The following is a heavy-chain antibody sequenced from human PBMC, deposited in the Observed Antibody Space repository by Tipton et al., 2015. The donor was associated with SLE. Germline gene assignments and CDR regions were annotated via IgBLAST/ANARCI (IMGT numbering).Heavy chain of an antibody. CDR3: ARESLSRLDY. D-gene: IGHD5/OR15-5a*01. CDR1: GGSITIADYY. Sequence: TLSLTCTVSGGSITIADYYWGWIRQPPGKGLEWIGSIHYSGSTDYNPSLKGRVTISIDTSKNQFSLKLTSVTATDTAVYYCARESLSRLDYWGQGMLVTVSS. V-gene: IGHV4-39*07. J-gene: IGHJ4*02. CDR2: IHYSGST.